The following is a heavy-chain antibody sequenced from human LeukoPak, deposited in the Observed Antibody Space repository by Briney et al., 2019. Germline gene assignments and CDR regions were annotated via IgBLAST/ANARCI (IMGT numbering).Heavy chain of an antibody. CDR3: ARGRPYDYVWGSYPSRPYYFDY. J-gene: IGHJ4*02. Sequence: GSLRLSCAASGFTFSTYSMNWVRQPPGKGLKWIGEINHSGSTNYNPSLKSRVTISVDTSKNQFSLKLSSVTAADTAVYYCARGRPYDYVWGSYPSRPYYFDYWGQGTLVTVSS. V-gene: IGHV4-34*01. CDR2: INHSGST. CDR1: GFTFSTYS. D-gene: IGHD3-16*02.